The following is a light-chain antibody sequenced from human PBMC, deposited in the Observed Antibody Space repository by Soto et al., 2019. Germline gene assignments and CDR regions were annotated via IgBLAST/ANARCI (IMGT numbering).Light chain of an antibody. CDR1: QSVGRF. J-gene: IGKJ2*01. CDR3: QQSRTTPWT. V-gene: IGKV1-39*01. Sequence: DIQMTQSPSSLSASVGDRVIITCRASQSVGRFLNWYQQKQGKAPKFLRGGVPSRFSVGGSGTEFTLIISSLQPEDSATYYCQQSRTTPWTFGQGTNLEI.